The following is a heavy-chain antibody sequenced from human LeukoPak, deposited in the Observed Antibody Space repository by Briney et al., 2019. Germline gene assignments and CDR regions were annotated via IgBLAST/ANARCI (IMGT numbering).Heavy chain of an antibody. CDR1: GFTFSSYS. J-gene: IGHJ4*02. D-gene: IGHD3-16*02. CDR3: ARVNPTRLGELSLNFDY. V-gene: IGHV3-21*01. CDR2: ISSSSSYI. Sequence: PGGSLRLSCAASGFTFSSYSVNWVRQAPGKGLEWVSSISSSSSYIYYADSVKGRFTISRDNAKNSLYLQMNSLRAEDTAVYYCARVNPTRLGELSLNFDYWGQGTLVTVSS.